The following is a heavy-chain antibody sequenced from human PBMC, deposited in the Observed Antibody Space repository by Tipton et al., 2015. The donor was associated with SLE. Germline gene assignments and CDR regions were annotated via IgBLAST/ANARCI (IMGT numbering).Heavy chain of an antibody. CDR1: DGSISRDSYY. Sequence: LRLSCTVSDGSISRDSYYWAWIRQSPGKGLEWIGNVYNGGTTRYNPSLKSRVTISLDTPRNQFSLQMTSVTAADTAVYYCARDGFNIHPWRFDYWGRGILVTVSS. CDR2: VYNGGTT. D-gene: IGHD2-2*02. V-gene: IGHV4-39*07. J-gene: IGHJ4*02. CDR3: ARDGFNIHPWRFDY.